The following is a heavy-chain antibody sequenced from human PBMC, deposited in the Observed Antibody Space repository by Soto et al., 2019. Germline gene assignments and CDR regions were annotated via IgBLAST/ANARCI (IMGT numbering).Heavy chain of an antibody. D-gene: IGHD5-18*01. Sequence: QVRLHESGPGLVKPSETLSLTCTVSTDSFNDYYWSWIRQPPGKGLEWIGSSYHTGNTNYNPSLASRVSISVHTSMIQFSLSLSSVTAADTAVYYCATDVGIHDAFDIWGQGPLVTVSS. CDR3: ATDVGIHDAFDI. J-gene: IGHJ3*02. CDR1: TDSFNDYY. CDR2: SYHTGNT. V-gene: IGHV4-59*13.